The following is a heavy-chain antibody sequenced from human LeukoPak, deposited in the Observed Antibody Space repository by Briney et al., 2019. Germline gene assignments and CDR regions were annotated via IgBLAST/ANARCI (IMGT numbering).Heavy chain of an antibody. J-gene: IGHJ4*02. CDR2: IRYDGSNK. D-gene: IGHD4-17*01. CDR1: GFTFSSYG. Sequence: GGSLRLSYAASGFTFSSYGMHWVRQAPGKGLEWVAFIRYDGSNKYYADSVKGRFTISRDNSKNTLYLQMNSLRAEDTAVYYCAKEMTTVTTIDYWGQGTLVTVSS. CDR3: AKEMTTVTTIDY. V-gene: IGHV3-30*02.